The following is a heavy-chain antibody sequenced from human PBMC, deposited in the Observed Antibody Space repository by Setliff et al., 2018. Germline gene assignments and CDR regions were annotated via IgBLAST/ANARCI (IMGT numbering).Heavy chain of an antibody. CDR3: ARFDYSDSGGYYYVWFDP. V-gene: IGHV1-3*04. CDR2: IYTDNGNT. CDR1: GYTFSSYA. D-gene: IGHD3-22*01. Sequence: GASVKVSCKASGYTFSSYAMNWVRQAPGQGLEWMGFIYTDNGNTKYSKNFQDRVAITRDTSASTAYMELSSLTSEDTAVYYCARFDYSDSGGYYYVWFDPWGQGTLVTVSS. J-gene: IGHJ5*02.